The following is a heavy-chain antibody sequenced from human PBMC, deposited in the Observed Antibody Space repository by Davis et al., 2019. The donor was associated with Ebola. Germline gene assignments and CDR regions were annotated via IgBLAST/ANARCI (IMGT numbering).Heavy chain of an antibody. D-gene: IGHD6-13*01. CDR2: IYPGDSDT. CDR1: GYSFTSYW. J-gene: IGHJ3*02. Sequence: GESLKISCKGSGYSFTSYWIGWVRQLPGKGLEWMGIIYPGDSDTRYSPSFQGQVTISADKSISTAYLQWSSLKASDTAMYYCARNRLGIAAAGNAFDIWGQETMVTVSS. CDR3: ARNRLGIAAAGNAFDI. V-gene: IGHV5-51*01.